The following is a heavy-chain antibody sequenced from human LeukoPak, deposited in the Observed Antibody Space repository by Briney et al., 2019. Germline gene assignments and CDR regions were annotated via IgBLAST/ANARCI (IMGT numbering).Heavy chain of an antibody. CDR1: GGSISSSNW. CDR2: IYHSGST. Sequence: PSETLSLTCAVSGGSISSSNWWSWVRQPPGKGLEWIGEIYHSGSTNYNPSLKSRVTISVDKSKNQFSLKLSSVTAADTAVYYCARISYGSGSSNNWFDPWGQGTLVTVSS. D-gene: IGHD3-10*01. J-gene: IGHJ5*02. CDR3: ARISYGSGSSNNWFDP. V-gene: IGHV4-4*02.